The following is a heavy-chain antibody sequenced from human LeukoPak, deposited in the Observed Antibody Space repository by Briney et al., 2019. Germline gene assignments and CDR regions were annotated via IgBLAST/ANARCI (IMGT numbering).Heavy chain of an antibody. CDR1: GFSVTNNY. J-gene: IGHJ4*02. V-gene: IGHV3-53*01. Sequence: GGSLRLTCAVSGFSVTNNYMSWVRQAPGKGLEWVSVFYVGGATYYADSVKGRFTISRDNSENTLYLQMKSLRAEDTAVYYCARGDGYNFFDYWGQGTLVTVSS. CDR2: FYVGGAT. CDR3: ARGDGYNFFDY. D-gene: IGHD5-24*01.